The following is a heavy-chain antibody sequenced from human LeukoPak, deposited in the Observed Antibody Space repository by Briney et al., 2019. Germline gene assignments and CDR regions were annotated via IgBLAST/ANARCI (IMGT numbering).Heavy chain of an antibody. CDR2: ISYDGSNK. D-gene: IGHD3-9*01. CDR1: GFTFSSYG. J-gene: IGHJ4*02. CDR3: AKEGLYDILTGPPDY. V-gene: IGHV3-30*18. Sequence: RGSLRLSCAASGFTFSSYGMHWVRQAPGKGLEWVAVISYDGSNKYYADSVKGRFTISRDNSKNTLYLQMNGLRAEDTAVYYCAKEGLYDILTGPPDYWGQGALVTVSS.